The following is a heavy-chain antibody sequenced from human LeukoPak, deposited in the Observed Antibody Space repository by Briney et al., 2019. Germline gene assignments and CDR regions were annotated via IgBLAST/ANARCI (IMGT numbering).Heavy chain of an antibody. V-gene: IGHV3-74*01. Sequence: GGSLRLSCAASGFTFSSYWMHWVRQAPGKGLVWVSRINSDGSSTNYADSVKGRFTIPRDNAENTLYLQMNSLRAEDTAVYYCARGRGNSGWYRGYYFDYWGQGTLVTVSS. CDR1: GFTFSSYW. J-gene: IGHJ4*02. D-gene: IGHD6-19*01. CDR3: ARGRGNSGWYRGYYFDY. CDR2: INSDGSST.